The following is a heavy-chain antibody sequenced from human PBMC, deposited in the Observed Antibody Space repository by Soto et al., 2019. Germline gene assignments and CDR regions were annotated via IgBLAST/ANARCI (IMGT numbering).Heavy chain of an antibody. CDR3: AIRVPQAWSYYGMDV. CDR1: GGSISSYY. Sequence: QVQLQESGPGLVKPSETLSLTCTVSGGSISSYYWSWIRQPAGKGLEWIGRIYTSGSTNYNPSLKGRVTMSVDTSKNQFSLKLSSVTAADTAVYYCAIRVPQAWSYYGMDVWGQGTTVTVSS. CDR2: IYTSGST. V-gene: IGHV4-4*07. J-gene: IGHJ6*02. D-gene: IGHD2-2*01.